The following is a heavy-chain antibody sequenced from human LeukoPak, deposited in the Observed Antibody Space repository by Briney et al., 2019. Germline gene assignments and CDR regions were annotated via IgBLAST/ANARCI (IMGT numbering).Heavy chain of an antibody. CDR3: AREDIVVVPAAGYGMDV. Sequence: PSETPSLTCTVSGGSISSGDYYWSWIRQPPGKGLEWIGYIYYSGSTYYNPSLKSRVTISVDTSKNQFSLKLSSVTAADTAVYYCAREDIVVVPAAGYGMDVWGKGTTVTVSS. V-gene: IGHV4-30-4*01. CDR1: GGSISSGDYY. CDR2: IYYSGST. D-gene: IGHD2-2*01. J-gene: IGHJ6*04.